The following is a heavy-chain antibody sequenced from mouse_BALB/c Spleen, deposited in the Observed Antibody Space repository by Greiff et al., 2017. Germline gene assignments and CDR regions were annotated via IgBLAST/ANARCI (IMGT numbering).Heavy chain of an antibody. CDR1: GYTFSSYW. CDR3: ARSIYDYDGIYYAMDY. V-gene: IGHV1-9*01. J-gene: IGHJ4*01. CDR2: ILPGSGST. Sequence: QVQLQQSGAELMKPGASVKLSCKATGYTFSSYWIEWVKQRPGHGLEWIGEILPGSGSTNSNEKFRGKATFTADTSSNTAYMQLSSLTSEDSAVYYCARSIYDYDGIYYAMDYWGQGTSVTVSS. D-gene: IGHD2-4*01.